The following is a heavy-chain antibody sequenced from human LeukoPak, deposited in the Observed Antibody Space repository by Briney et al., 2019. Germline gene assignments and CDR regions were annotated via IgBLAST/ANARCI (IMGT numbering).Heavy chain of an antibody. CDR2: IVVGSGNT. D-gene: IGHD1-26*01. J-gene: IGHJ3*02. Sequence: GTSVKVSCKASGFTFSNSAVQWVRQARGQRLEWIGWIVVGSGNTKYAQRFQERVTITRDMSTGTAYMELGSLRSEDTAVYYCVATSVGATINDAFDIWGQGTMVTVSS. CDR1: GFTFSNSA. CDR3: VATSVGATINDAFDI. V-gene: IGHV1-58*01.